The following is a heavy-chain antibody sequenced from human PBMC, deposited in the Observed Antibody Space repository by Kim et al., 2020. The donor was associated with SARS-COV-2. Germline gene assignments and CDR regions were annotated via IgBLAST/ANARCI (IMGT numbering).Heavy chain of an antibody. CDR2: INPSGGST. CDR3: ARTYYYGSGSYYWHYYYYGMDV. V-gene: IGHV1-46*01. CDR1: GYTFTSYY. Sequence: ASVKVSCKASGYTFTSYYMHWVRQAPGQGLEWMGIINPSGGSTSYAQKFQGRVTMTRDTSTSTVYMELSSLRSEDTAVYYCARTYYYGSGSYYWHYYYYGMDVWGQGTTVTVSS. J-gene: IGHJ6*02. D-gene: IGHD3-10*01.